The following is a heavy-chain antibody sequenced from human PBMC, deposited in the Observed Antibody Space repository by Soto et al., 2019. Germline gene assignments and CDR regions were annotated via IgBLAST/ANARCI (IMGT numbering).Heavy chain of an antibody. CDR3: ASDSHRYCSRTSSKGLDY. D-gene: IGHD2-2*01. CDR1: GYTFTRYA. J-gene: IGHJ4*02. CDR2: SNAGNDKT. V-gene: IGHV1-3*01. Sequence: ASVKVSCKASGYTFTRYAIHGVRQAPGRRLEWMGWSNAGNDKTKYSQKFQGRVTITRDTSASTAYMELSSLRSEDTAVYYCASDSHRYCSRTSSKGLDYCGQGTLVTFSS.